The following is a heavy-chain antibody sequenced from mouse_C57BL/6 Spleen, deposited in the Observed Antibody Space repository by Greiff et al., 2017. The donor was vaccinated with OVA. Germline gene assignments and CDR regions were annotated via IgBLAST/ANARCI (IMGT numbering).Heavy chain of an antibody. CDR3: AKVYSNYEYFDV. D-gene: IGHD2-5*01. V-gene: IGHV1-19*01. Sequence: EVQLQQSGPVLVKPGASVKMSCKASGYTFTDYYMNWVKQSHGKSLEWIGVINPYNGGTSYNQKFKGKATLTVDKSSSTAYMELNSLTSEDSAVYYCAKVYSNYEYFDVWGTGTTVTVSS. CDR1: GYTFTDYY. CDR2: INPYNGGT. J-gene: IGHJ1*03.